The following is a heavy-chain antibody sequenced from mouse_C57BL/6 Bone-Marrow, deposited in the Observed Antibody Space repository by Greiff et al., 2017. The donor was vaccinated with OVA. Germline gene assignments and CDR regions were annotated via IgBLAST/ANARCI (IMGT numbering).Heavy chain of an antibody. CDR2: INPNNGGT. V-gene: IGHV1-22*01. CDR1: GYTFTDYN. CDR3: ARSRYYGSSYWYFDV. J-gene: IGHJ1*03. Sequence: EVQLQQSGPELVKPGASVKMSCKASGYTFTDYNMHWVKQSHGKSLEWIGYINPNNGGTSYNQKFKGKATLTVNKSSSTAYMELRSLTSEDSAVYYCARSRYYGSSYWYFDVWGTGTTVTVSS. D-gene: IGHD1-1*01.